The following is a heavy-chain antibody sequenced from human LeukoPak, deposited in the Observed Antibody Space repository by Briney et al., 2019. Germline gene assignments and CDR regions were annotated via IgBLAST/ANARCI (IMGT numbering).Heavy chain of an antibody. CDR3: ARWNLGSDY. D-gene: IGHD1-1*01. J-gene: IGHJ4*02. CDR2: ISGSGGST. V-gene: IGHV3-48*04. Sequence: AGGSLRLSCEASGFIITGHSMDWVRQARGKGLEWVSGISGSGGSTYYADPVKGRFTISRDNTKNSLYLQMNSLRAEDTGVYYCARWNLGSDYWGQGTLVTVSS. CDR1: GFIITGHS.